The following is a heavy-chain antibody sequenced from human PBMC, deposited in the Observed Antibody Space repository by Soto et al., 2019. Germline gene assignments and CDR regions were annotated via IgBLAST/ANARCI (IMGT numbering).Heavy chain of an antibody. V-gene: IGHV3-23*01. CDR2: ISGSGGST. D-gene: IGHD1-20*01. Sequence: GGSLRLSCAASGFTFSSYAMSWVRQAPGKGLEWVSAISGSGGSTYYADSVKGRFTISRDNSKNTLYLQMNSLRAEDTAVYYCAKDSIVFNWNRRRLSYFDYWGQGTLVTVSS. CDR3: AKDSIVFNWNRRRLSYFDY. J-gene: IGHJ4*02. CDR1: GFTFSSYA.